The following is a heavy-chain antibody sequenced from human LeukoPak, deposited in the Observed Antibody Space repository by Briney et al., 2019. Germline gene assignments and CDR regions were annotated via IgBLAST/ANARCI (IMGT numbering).Heavy chain of an antibody. V-gene: IGHV3-7*03. CDR3: AKEGRSLQTY. Sequence: GGSLRLSCAASGFTFSSYSMNWDRLAPGKGLEWVANIKEDGTETYYVDSVKGRFTISRDNAKNSLYLQMNSLRVEDTAVYYCAKEGRSLQTYWGQGTLVTVSS. CDR2: IKEDGTET. CDR1: GFTFSSYS. D-gene: IGHD5-24*01. J-gene: IGHJ4*02.